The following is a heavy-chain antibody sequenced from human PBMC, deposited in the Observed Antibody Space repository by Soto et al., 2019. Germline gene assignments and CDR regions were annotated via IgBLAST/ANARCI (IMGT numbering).Heavy chain of an antibody. V-gene: IGHV1-58*01. CDR3: AAETGLRGYYYYYGMDV. D-gene: IGHD5-12*01. J-gene: IGHJ6*02. Sequence: SVKVSCKVSGFTFTSSAVQWVRQARGQRLEWIGWIVVGSGNTNYAQKFQERVTITRDMSTSTAYMELSSLRSEDTAVYYCAAETGLRGYYYYYGMDVWGQGTTVTVSS. CDR1: GFTFTSSA. CDR2: IVVGSGNT.